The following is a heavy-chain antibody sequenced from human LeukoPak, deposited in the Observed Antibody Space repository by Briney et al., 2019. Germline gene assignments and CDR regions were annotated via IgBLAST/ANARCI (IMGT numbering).Heavy chain of an antibody. CDR1: GFNFNAAW. CDR3: SWELDVSFGRRLES. J-gene: IGHJ4*02. Sequence: GPLRLSCATSGFNFNAAWMSWVRQAPGKGLEWVGRLKSKGGGETADYSAPVKGRFTISRDDSKNTLYLEMNSLKIEDTAVYFCSWELDVSFGRRLESWGQGTLVTVAS. D-gene: IGHD1-1*01. CDR2: LKSKGGGETA. V-gene: IGHV3-15*01.